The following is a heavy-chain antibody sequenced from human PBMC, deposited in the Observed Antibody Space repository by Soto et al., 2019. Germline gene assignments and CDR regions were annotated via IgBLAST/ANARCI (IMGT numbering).Heavy chain of an antibody. Sequence: GGSLRLSCAASGFTFSSYWMHWVRQAPGKGLVWVSRINSDGSSTSYADYVKGRFTLSRDNAKNTLYLQMNSLRAEDTAVYYCARVQETKHPWGSSSLDYWGQGTLVTVSS. D-gene: IGHD7-27*01. CDR3: ARVQETKHPWGSSSLDY. V-gene: IGHV3-74*01. CDR1: GFTFSSYW. CDR2: INSDGSST. J-gene: IGHJ4*02.